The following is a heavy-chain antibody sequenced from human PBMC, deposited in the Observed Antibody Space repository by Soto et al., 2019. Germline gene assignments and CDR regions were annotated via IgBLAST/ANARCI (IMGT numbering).Heavy chain of an antibody. V-gene: IGHV4-34*01. CDR1: GGTIIGYY. J-gene: IGHJ6*02. CDR3: AREKKSLARYCSSTSCMSSFYYYGMDV. CDR2: INHSGST. Sequence: SELLSLTCAVYGGTIIGYYWRWIRQPPGKGLEWIGEINHSGSTNYNPSLKSRVTISVDTSKNQFSLKLSSVTAADTAVYYCAREKKSLARYCSSTSCMSSFYYYGMDVWGQGTTVTVSS. D-gene: IGHD2-2*01.